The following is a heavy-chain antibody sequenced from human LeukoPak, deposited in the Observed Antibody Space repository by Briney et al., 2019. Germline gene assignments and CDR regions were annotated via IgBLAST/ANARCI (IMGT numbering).Heavy chain of an antibody. CDR3: AGSDYYGSSGYDAFDI. V-gene: IGHV5-51*01. CDR1: GYSFTSYW. CDR2: IYPGDSDT. Sequence: GESLKISCKGSGYSFTSYWIGWVRQMPGKGLEWMGIIYPGDSDTRYSPSFQGQVTISADKSISTAYLQWASLKASDTAMYYCAGSDYYGSSGYDAFDIWGQGTMVTVSS. D-gene: IGHD3-22*01. J-gene: IGHJ3*02.